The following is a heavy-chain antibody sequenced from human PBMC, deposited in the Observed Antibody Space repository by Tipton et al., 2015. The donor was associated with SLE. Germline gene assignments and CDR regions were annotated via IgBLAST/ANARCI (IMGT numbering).Heavy chain of an antibody. J-gene: IGHJ4*02. D-gene: IGHD6-13*01. CDR1: GFTFSSYS. V-gene: IGHV3-21*03. CDR3: ARSSRRVAAAGTGDY. Sequence: GSLRLSCAASGFTFSSYSMNWVRQAPGKGLEWVSSISSSSSYIYYADSVKGRFTISRDNAKNSLYLQMNSLRAEDTAVYYCARSSRRVAAAGTGDYWGQGTLVTVSS. CDR2: ISSSSSYI.